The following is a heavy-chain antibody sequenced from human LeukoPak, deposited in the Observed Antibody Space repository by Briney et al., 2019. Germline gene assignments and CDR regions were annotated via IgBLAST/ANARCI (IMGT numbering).Heavy chain of an antibody. V-gene: IGHV4-34*01. CDR3: ARGTGYCSGGSCYSNLGAFDI. CDR1: GGSFSGYY. Sequence: SETLSLTCAVYGGSFSGYYWSWIRQPPGKGLEWIGEINHSGSTNYNPSLKSRVTISVDTSKNQFSLKLSSVTAADTGVYYCARGTGYCSGGSCYSNLGAFDIWGQGTMVTVSS. J-gene: IGHJ3*02. CDR2: INHSGST. D-gene: IGHD2-15*01.